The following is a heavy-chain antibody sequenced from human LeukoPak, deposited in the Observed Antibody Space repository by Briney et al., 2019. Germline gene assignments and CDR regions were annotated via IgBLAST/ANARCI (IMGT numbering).Heavy chain of an antibody. D-gene: IGHD6-6*01. CDR3: ARGRYTTSWPEYFQH. V-gene: IGHV4-39*01. CDR1: GDSISSSDHS. Sequence: SETLSLTCTVSGDSISSSDHSWSWIRQPPGEELEWIASISHSGSTYYNPSLKSRVTISVDTSKNQISLRLSSVTAADTAVYFCARGRYTTSWPEYFQHWGQGTLVTVSS. J-gene: IGHJ1*01. CDR2: ISHSGST.